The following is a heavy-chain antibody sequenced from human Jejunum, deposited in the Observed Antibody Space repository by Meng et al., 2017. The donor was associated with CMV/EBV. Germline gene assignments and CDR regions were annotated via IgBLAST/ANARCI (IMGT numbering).Heavy chain of an antibody. V-gene: IGHV4-30-4*01. CDR2: IYNSGNI. J-gene: IGHJ4*02. Sequence: GDSASGGEFYWSWIRQFPGKGLEWVGFIYNSGNIYYSPSLKDRLFISLGNSQLSLRMTFLTAADTAIYYCARVRLLRGYDSDYFDSWGQGTLVTVSS. D-gene: IGHD5-12*01. CDR1: GDSASGGEFY. CDR3: ARVRLLRGYDSDYFDS.